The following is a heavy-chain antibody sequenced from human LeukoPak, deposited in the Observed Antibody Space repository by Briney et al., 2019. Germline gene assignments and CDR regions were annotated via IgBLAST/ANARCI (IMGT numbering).Heavy chain of an antibody. D-gene: IGHD3-3*01. J-gene: IGHJ4*02. Sequence: GGSLRLSCAASGFTFSSFWMSWVRQAPGKGLEWVAKIIQDGSEKYYVDSVKGRFTIFRDNAKNSLYLQMNSLRAEDTAVYYCARDSPGIMIFGVVTPNGGQGTLVTVSS. V-gene: IGHV3-7*05. CDR3: ARDSPGIMIFGVVTPN. CDR1: GFTFSSFW. CDR2: IIQDGSEK.